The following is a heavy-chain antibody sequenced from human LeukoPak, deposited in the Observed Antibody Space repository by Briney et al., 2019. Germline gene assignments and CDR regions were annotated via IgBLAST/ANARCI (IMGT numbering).Heavy chain of an antibody. Sequence: GGSLRLSCAASGFIFSGYWMIWVRQAPGKGLEWVANIKQDGSVKYYVDSVKGRFTISRDNAKNSLYLQMNSLRAEDTAVYYCASPGSVGDTGMPDYWGQGTLVTVSS. CDR1: GFIFSGYW. D-gene: IGHD5-18*01. CDR3: ASPGSVGDTGMPDY. V-gene: IGHV3-7*01. CDR2: IKQDGSVK. J-gene: IGHJ4*02.